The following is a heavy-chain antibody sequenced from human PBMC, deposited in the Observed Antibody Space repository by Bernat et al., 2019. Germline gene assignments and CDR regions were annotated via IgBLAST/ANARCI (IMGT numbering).Heavy chain of an antibody. CDR2: IYYSGST. J-gene: IGHJ4*03. CDR3: ARQGRRITIFGVPSSNYYFDY. D-gene: IGHD3-3*01. CDR1: GGSISSSSYY. Sequence: QLQLQESGPGLVKPSETLSLTCTVSGGSISSSSYYWGWIRQPPGKGLEWIGSIYYSGSTYYNPSLKSRVTISVDTSKNQFSLKLSSVTAADTAVYYCARQGRRITIFGVPSSNYYFDYWGQGTTVTVSS. V-gene: IGHV4-39*01.